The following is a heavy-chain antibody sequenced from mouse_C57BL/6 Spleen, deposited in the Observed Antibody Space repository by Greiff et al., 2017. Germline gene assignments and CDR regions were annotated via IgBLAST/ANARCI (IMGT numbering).Heavy chain of an antibody. D-gene: IGHD2-5*01. CDR3: TRESNYGREYAMDY. Sequence: VQLQQSGAELVRPGASVTLSCKASGYTFTDYEMHWVKQTPVHGLEWIGAIDPETGGTAYNQKFKGKAILTADKSSSTAYMELRSLTSEDSAVYYCTRESNYGREYAMDYWGQGTSVTVSS. V-gene: IGHV1-15*01. CDR2: IDPETGGT. CDR1: GYTFTDYE. J-gene: IGHJ4*01.